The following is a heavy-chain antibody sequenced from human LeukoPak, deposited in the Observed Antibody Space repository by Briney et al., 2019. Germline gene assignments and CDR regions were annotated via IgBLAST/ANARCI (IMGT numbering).Heavy chain of an antibody. Sequence: PGGSLRLSCAASGFTFSSYEMNWVRQAPGKGLEWVSYISSGSTIYYADSVKGRFTISRDNAKNSLYLQMNSLRAEDTAVYYCARCSSSVFGVVLPMDVWGQGTTVTVSS. CDR1: GFTFSSYE. V-gene: IGHV3-48*03. J-gene: IGHJ6*02. CDR2: ISSGSTI. D-gene: IGHD3-3*01. CDR3: ARCSSSVFGVVLPMDV.